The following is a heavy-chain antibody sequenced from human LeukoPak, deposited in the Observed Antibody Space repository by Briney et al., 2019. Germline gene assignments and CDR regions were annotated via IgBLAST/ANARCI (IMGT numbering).Heavy chain of an antibody. CDR2: IWYDGSNR. D-gene: IGHD5-18*01. V-gene: IGHV3-33*01. CDR1: GFTFSGYG. Sequence: GGSLRLSCATSGFTFSGYGMHWVRQAPGKGLEWVAVIWYDGSNRYYVDSVKGRFTISRDNSKNTLYLQMDSLRAEDTAVYYCAREDTALVIAYWGQGTLVTVSS. CDR3: AREDTALVIAY. J-gene: IGHJ4*02.